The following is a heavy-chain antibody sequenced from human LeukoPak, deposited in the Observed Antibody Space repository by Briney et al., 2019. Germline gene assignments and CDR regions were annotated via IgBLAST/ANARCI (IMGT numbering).Heavy chain of an antibody. J-gene: IGHJ4*02. CDR1: GYSFTSYW. V-gene: IGHV5-51*01. D-gene: IGHD2-15*01. Sequence: GESLKISCKGSGYSFTSYWIGWVRQMPGKGLEWMGIIYPGDSDTRYSPSFQGQVTISADKSIGTAYLQWSSLKASDTAMYYCARHSVYCSGGSCYPDYWGQGTLVTVSS. CDR3: ARHSVYCSGGSCYPDY. CDR2: IYPGDSDT.